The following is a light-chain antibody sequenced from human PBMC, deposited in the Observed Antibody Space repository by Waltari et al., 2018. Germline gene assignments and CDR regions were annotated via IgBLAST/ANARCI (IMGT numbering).Light chain of an antibody. Sequence: SYELTQPPSVSASPGQTARLTCSGDALPKKYAYWYQQKSGQAPVLVIYEDSKRPPGIPERFSGSSSGTMATLSISGAQVEDEADYYCYSTDSSGNHRVFGGGTKLTVL. CDR3: YSTDSSGNHRV. CDR2: EDS. V-gene: IGLV3-10*01. J-gene: IGLJ2*01. CDR1: ALPKKY.